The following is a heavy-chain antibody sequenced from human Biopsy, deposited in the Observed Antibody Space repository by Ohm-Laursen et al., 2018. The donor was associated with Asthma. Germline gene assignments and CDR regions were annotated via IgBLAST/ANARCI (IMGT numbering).Heavy chain of an antibody. V-gene: IGHV3-30*18. D-gene: IGHD3-10*01. J-gene: IGHJ4*02. Sequence: SLRLSCAASGFVFSSHAMHWVRQAPGKGLEWVAVVSYDGGVTHYADSMKGRCTISRDNTKSTLYLQMNKLRTDDTAVYYCAKGRGCRDLTDFDHWGQGTLVTVSS. CDR3: AKGRGCRDLTDFDH. CDR2: VSYDGGVT. CDR1: GFVFSSHA.